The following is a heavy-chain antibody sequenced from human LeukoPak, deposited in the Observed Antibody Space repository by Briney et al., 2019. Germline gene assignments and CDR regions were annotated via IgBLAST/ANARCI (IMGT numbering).Heavy chain of an antibody. V-gene: IGHV1-69*13. CDR3: ASPLEWLAY. Sequence: SVKVSCKASGGTFSSYAISWVRQAPGEGLEWMGGIMPIFGTANYAQNSQGRVTITADESTSTSYMELSSLRSEDTAVYYCASPLEWLAYCGQATLVTVSS. CDR1: GGTFSSYA. D-gene: IGHD3-3*01. J-gene: IGHJ4*02. CDR2: IMPIFGTA.